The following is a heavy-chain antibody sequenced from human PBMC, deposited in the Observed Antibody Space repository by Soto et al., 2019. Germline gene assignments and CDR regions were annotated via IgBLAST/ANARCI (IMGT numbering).Heavy chain of an antibody. CDR3: ARDEGVAMVRGYDK. Sequence: QVQLVESGGGVVQPGRSLRLSCAASGFTFRSYGMHWVRQAPGKGLEWVAVIWNDGSNEYYADAVKGRFTISRDNSKNTLYLQMSSLRAEDTAVYYCARDEGVAMVRGYDKWGQGTLVAVSS. CDR2: IWNDGSNE. D-gene: IGHD3-10*01. J-gene: IGHJ4*02. V-gene: IGHV3-33*01. CDR1: GFTFRSYG.